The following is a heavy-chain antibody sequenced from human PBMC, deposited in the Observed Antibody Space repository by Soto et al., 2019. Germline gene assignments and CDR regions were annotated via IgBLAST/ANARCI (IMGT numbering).Heavy chain of an antibody. CDR1: GFTFSSYG. V-gene: IGHV3-30*18. J-gene: IGHJ6*02. CDR3: AKDLGYKDSVGMDV. Sequence: QPGGSLRLSCAASGFTFSSYGMHWVRQAPGKGLEWVAVISYDGSNKYYADSVKGRFTISRDNSKNTLYLQMNSLRAEDTAVYYCAKDLGYKDSVGMDVWGQGTTVTVSS. D-gene: IGHD1-1*01. CDR2: ISYDGSNK.